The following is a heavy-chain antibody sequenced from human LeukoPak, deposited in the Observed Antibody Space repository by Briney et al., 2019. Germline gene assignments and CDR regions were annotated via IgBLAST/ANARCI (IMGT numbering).Heavy chain of an antibody. CDR3: ARVRTIGWTDPFDI. V-gene: IGHV3-20*01. Sequence: GGSLRLSCAASGFIFDDYGMSWVRQVPGKGLEWVSGINWNGGSTGYADSVKGRFTISRDNAKNSLDLQMNSLEAEDTALYHCARVRTIGWTDPFDIWGQGTMVTVSS. CDR2: INWNGGST. D-gene: IGHD1-14*01. CDR1: GFIFDDYG. J-gene: IGHJ3*02.